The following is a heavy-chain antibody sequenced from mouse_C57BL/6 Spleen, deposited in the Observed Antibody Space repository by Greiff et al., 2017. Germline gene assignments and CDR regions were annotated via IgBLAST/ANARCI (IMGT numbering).Heavy chain of an antibody. J-gene: IGHJ4*01. D-gene: IGHD3-2*02. CDR1: GYAFSSYW. CDR2: IYPGDGDT. V-gene: IGHV1-80*01. CDR3: ARDSSGYVGDYYYAMDY. Sequence: QVQLKESGAELVKPGASVKISCKASGYAFSSYWMNWVKQRPGKGLEWIGQIYPGDGDTNYNGKFKGKATLTADKSSSTAYMQLSSLTSEDSAVYCCARDSSGYVGDYYYAMDYWGQGTSVTVSS.